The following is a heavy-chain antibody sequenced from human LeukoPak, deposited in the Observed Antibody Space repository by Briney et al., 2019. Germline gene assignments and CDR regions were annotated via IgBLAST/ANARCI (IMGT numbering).Heavy chain of an antibody. V-gene: IGHV4-34*01. CDR1: DGSFSGYY. CDR2: INHSGST. Sequence: SETLSLTCAVYDGSFSGYYWSWIRQPPGKGLEWIGEINHSGSTNYNPSLKSRVTISLDTSKSQFSLKVRYVTAADTAVYYCARHRRITMLAVVTYSHYYSLDVWGKGATVTISS. CDR3: ARHRRITMLAVVTYSHYYSLDV. D-gene: IGHD3-22*01. J-gene: IGHJ6*03.